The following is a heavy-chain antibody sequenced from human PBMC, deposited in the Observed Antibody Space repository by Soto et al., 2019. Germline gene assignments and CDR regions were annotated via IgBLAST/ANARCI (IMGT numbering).Heavy chain of an antibody. V-gene: IGHV1-18*01. Sequence: ASVKVSCKASGYTFTSYGISWVRQAPGQGLEWMGWISAYNGNTNYAQKLQGRVTMTTDTSTSTAYMELRSLRSDDTAVYYCARKYYDFWSGYSSSPSYGMDVWAQGTTVTVSS. CDR3: ARKYYDFWSGYSSSPSYGMDV. D-gene: IGHD3-3*01. J-gene: IGHJ6*02. CDR2: ISAYNGNT. CDR1: GYTFTSYG.